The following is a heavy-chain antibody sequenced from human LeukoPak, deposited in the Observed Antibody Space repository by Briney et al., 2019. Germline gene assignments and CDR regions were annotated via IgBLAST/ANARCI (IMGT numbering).Heavy chain of an antibody. CDR1: GYTFTSYG. Sequence: ASVKVSCKASGYTFTSYGISWVRQAPGQGLEWMGWISAYNGNTNYVQRLQGRVTMTTDTSTSTAYMELRSLRSDDTAVYYCARGAYYYDSSGLNYYYYGMDVWGQGTTVTVSS. V-gene: IGHV1-18*01. CDR3: ARGAYYYDSSGLNYYYYGMDV. D-gene: IGHD3-22*01. J-gene: IGHJ6*02. CDR2: ISAYNGNT.